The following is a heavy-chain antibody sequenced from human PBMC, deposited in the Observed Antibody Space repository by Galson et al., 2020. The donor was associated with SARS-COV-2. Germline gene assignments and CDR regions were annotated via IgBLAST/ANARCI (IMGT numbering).Heavy chain of an antibody. D-gene: IGHD2-21*02. Sequence: SETLSLTCDVSGDSISSDGYYWSWIRQHPGKGLEWIGYIYYSRSNYYNPSLKSRVTISVDTSTNQFSLKLSSVTAADTAVYYCARVVTAASNYYYYGMDVWGQGTTVTVSS. J-gene: IGHJ6*02. CDR1: GDSISSDGYY. CDR2: IYYSRSN. CDR3: ARVVTAASNYYYYGMDV. V-gene: IGHV4-31*11.